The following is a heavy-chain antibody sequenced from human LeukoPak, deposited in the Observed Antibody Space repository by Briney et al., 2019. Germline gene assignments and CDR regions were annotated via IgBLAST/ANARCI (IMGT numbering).Heavy chain of an antibody. CDR3: AREGSGWYEGPFDP. Sequence: PGGSLRLSCAASGFTVSSNYMNWVRQAPGKGLEWVSSISSSSSYIYYADSVKGRFTISRDNAKNSLYLQMNSLRAEDTAVYYCAREGSGWYEGPFDPWGQGTLVTVSS. CDR2: ISSSSSYI. V-gene: IGHV3-21*01. J-gene: IGHJ5*02. D-gene: IGHD6-19*01. CDR1: GFTVSSNY.